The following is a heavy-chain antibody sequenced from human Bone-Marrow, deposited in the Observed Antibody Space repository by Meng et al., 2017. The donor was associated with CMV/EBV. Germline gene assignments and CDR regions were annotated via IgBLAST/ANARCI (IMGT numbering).Heavy chain of an antibody. CDR3: AREGGSIGGWFDP. J-gene: IGHJ5*02. D-gene: IGHD3-16*01. Sequence: QVPRVRSCAEQRRPGRSGTVCCKASGYICTGYSMHLLLQAPGQGLEWMGWINPNSSGTNNAQKFQGRVTMTRVTSISTAYMELSRLRSDDTAVYYCAREGGSIGGWFDPWGQGTLVTVSS. V-gene: IGHV1-2*02. CDR2: INPNSSGT. CDR1: GYICTGYS.